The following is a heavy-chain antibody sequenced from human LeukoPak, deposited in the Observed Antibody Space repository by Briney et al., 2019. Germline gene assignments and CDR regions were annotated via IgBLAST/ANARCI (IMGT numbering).Heavy chain of an antibody. V-gene: IGHV3-48*03. Sequence: GGSLRLSCAASGFTFSSYEMNWVRQAPGKGLEWVSYISSSGSTIYYADSVKGRFTISRDNAKNSLYLQMNSLRVEDTAVYYCASSYYDFWSGYSLSYYFDYWGQGTPVTVSS. D-gene: IGHD3-3*01. CDR3: ASSYYDFWSGYSLSYYFDY. CDR2: ISSSGSTI. J-gene: IGHJ4*02. CDR1: GFTFSSYE.